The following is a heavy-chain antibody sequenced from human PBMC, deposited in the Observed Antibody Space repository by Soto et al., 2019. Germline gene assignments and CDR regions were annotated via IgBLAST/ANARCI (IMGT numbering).Heavy chain of an antibody. CDR2: ISWNTDTI. Sequence: EVQLEESGGGLVQPGRSLRLSCAASGFRFDDYAMHWVRQTPGKGLEWVSGISWNTDTIGYADSVKGRFTISRDNAKNSLYLQMNSLRPEDTALYYCVEGGSGGGYLNAFHIWGQGTMVTVSS. CDR1: GFRFDDYA. V-gene: IGHV3-9*01. D-gene: IGHD2-15*01. CDR3: VEGGSGGGYLNAFHI. J-gene: IGHJ3*02.